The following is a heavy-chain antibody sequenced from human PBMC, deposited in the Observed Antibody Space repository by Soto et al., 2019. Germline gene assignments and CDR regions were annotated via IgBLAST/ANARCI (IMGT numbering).Heavy chain of an antibody. CDR3: ARDGVTYYDILTGYWIPYYLDY. Sequence: ASVKVSCKASGYTFTSYGISWVRQAPGQGLEWMGWISAYNGNTSYAQKLQGRVTMTTDTPTSTAYMELRSLRSDDTAVYYCARDGVTYYDILTGYWIPYYLDYWGQGTLVTVSS. J-gene: IGHJ4*02. CDR2: ISAYNGNT. V-gene: IGHV1-18*04. D-gene: IGHD3-9*01. CDR1: GYTFTSYG.